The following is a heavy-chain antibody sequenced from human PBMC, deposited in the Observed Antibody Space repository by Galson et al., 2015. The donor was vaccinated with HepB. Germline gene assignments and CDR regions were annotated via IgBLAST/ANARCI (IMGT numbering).Heavy chain of an antibody. V-gene: IGHV3-73*01. D-gene: IGHD6-19*01. Sequence: AYAASMKGRFTISRDDSKSTAYLQLNSLKTEDTAVYYCTRSYSSGWYDERSFDYWGQGTLVTVSS. J-gene: IGHJ4*02. CDR3: TRSYSSGWYDERSFDY.